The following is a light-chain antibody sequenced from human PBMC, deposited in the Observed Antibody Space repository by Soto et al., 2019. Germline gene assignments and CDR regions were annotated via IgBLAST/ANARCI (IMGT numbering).Light chain of an antibody. V-gene: IGKV2-28*01. CDR2: LGS. Sequence: VMTQSPLSLPVTPGEPASISCRSSQSLLHSNGYNYLDWYLQKPGQSPQLLIYLGSNRAAGVPDRFSGSGSGTDFTLKISRVEAEDVGVYYCLQDLQTRTFGQGTQVQSK. CDR3: LQDLQTRT. J-gene: IGKJ1*01. CDR1: QSLLHSNGYNY.